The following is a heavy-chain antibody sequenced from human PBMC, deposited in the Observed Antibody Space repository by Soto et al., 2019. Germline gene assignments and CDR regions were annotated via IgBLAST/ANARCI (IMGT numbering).Heavy chain of an antibody. CDR2: IYTSGST. CDR1: GGSISSYY. V-gene: IGHV4-4*07. D-gene: IGHD2-2*01. J-gene: IGHJ4*02. CDR3: ARACSSNNCYDVFDY. Sequence: WETLSLTCTVSGGSISSYYWSWIRQPAGKGLEWIGRIYTSGSTNYNPSLKSRVTMSVDTSKNQFSLKLSSVTAADTAVYYCARACSSNNCYDVFDYWGQGTLVTVSS.